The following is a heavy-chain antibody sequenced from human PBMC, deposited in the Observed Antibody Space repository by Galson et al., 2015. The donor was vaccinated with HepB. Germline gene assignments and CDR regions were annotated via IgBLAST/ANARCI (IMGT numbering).Heavy chain of an antibody. J-gene: IGHJ4*02. Sequence: SVKVSCKASGYTFTSYYMHWVRQAPGQGLEWMGIINPSGGSTSYAQKFQGRVTMTRDTSTSTVYMELSSLRSEDTAVYYCAREGSRLRFLEWLLGPPDYWGQGTLVTVSS. CDR3: AREGSRLRFLEWLLGPPDY. CDR1: GYTFTSYY. V-gene: IGHV1-46*01. CDR2: INPSGGST. D-gene: IGHD3-3*01.